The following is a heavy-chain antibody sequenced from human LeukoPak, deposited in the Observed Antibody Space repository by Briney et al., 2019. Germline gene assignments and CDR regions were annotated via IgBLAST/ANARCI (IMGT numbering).Heavy chain of an antibody. CDR3: AAYSYGYLYYFDY. D-gene: IGHD5-18*01. CDR2: INHSGST. V-gene: IGHV4-34*01. J-gene: IGHJ4*02. CDR1: GGSFSGYY. Sequence: SETLSLTCAVYGGSFSGYYWSWIRQPPVKGLEWIGEINHSGSTNYNPSLKSRVTISVDTSKNQFSLKLSSVTAADTAVYYCAAYSYGYLYYFDYWGQGTLVTVSS.